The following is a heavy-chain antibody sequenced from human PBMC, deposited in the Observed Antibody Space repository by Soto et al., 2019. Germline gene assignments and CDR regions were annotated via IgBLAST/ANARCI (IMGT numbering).Heavy chain of an antibody. J-gene: IGHJ4*02. V-gene: IGHV4-34*01. D-gene: IGHD6-13*01. CDR3: VRALAAVQE. CDR2: ISHSGRT. Sequence: PSETLSLTCAVYGGSFSGYCCSWVRQPPGKGLEWIGEISHSGRTNYNSSLESRVTISVDTSKNQLFLTLSSVTAADTAVYYCVRALAAVQEWGQGTTVTV. CDR1: GGSFSGYC.